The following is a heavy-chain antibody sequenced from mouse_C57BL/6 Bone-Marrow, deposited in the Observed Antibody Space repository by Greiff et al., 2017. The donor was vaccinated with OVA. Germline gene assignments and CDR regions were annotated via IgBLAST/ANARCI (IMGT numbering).Heavy chain of an antibody. D-gene: IGHD5-1-1*01. CDR3: ARNSQYYYFDY. J-gene: IGHJ2*01. CDR1: GFSLTSYG. V-gene: IGHV2-2*01. Sequence: VQLQQSGPGLVQPSQSLSITCTVSGFSLTSYGVHWVRQSPGKGLGCLGVIWSGGSTDNNAAFISRLSISKDNSKSQVFFKMNSLQADDTAIYYCARNSQYYYFDYWGQGTTLTVSS. CDR2: IWSGGST.